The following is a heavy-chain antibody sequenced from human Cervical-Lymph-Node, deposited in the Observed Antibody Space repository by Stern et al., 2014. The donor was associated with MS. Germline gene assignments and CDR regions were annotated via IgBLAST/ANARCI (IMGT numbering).Heavy chain of an antibody. CDR1: GYSVSTNY. CDR3: ARDYYDSRGYAH. D-gene: IGHD3-22*01. V-gene: IGHV3-53*01. Sequence: VQLVESGGGLIQPGGSLRLSCAVSGYSVSTNYMRWIRQAPGKGLEWVAVIYSGGATYHADSVRGRFTISRDNARNTLSLQMDSLRAEDTAVYYCARDYYDSRGYAHWGQGTLVTVSS. CDR2: IYSGGAT. J-gene: IGHJ4*02.